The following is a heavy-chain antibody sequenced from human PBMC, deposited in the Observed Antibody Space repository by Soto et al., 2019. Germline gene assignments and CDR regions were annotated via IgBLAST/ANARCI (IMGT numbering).Heavy chain of an antibody. Sequence: PSETLSLTCAVYGGSFSGYYWNWIRQPPGKGLEWIGEINHSGSTNYNPSLKSRVTISVDTSKNQFSLKLSSVTAADTAVYYCASGHGENFDYCGQGTLVTVSS. CDR2: INHSGST. CDR1: GGSFSGYY. V-gene: IGHV4-34*01. J-gene: IGHJ4*02. CDR3: ASGHGENFDY. D-gene: IGHD3-3*01.